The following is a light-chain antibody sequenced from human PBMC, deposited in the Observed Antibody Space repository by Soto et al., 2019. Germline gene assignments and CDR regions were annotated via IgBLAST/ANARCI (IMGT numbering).Light chain of an antibody. CDR1: SSDVGDNY. CDR2: EVS. V-gene: IGLV2-8*01. J-gene: IGLJ1*01. CDR3: SAYAGSNNFV. Sequence: QSALTQPASSSVSPGQSVTISFTGTSSDVGDNYVSWYQQHLGKAPKLIIYEVSQRPSGVPDRFSGSKSGNTASLTVSGLQTEDEADYYCSAYAGSNNFVFGSGTKVTVL.